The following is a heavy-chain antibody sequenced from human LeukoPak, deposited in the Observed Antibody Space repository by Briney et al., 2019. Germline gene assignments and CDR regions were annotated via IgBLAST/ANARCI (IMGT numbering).Heavy chain of an antibody. CDR1: GGSFSGYY. CDR3: ARVEYYDFWSGYSPFDY. J-gene: IGHJ4*02. V-gene: IGHV4-34*01. D-gene: IGHD3-3*01. CDR2: INHSGST. Sequence: SETLSLTCAVYGGSFSGYYWSWIRQPPGKGLEWIGEINHSGSTNYNPSLKSRVTISVDTSKNQFSLKLSSMTAADTAVYYCARVEYYDFWSGYSPFDYWGQGTLVTVSS.